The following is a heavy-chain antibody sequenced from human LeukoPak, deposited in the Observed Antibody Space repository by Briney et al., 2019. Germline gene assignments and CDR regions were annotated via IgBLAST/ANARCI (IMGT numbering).Heavy chain of an antibody. Sequence: SETLSLTCTVSGGSISSYYWSWIRQPAGKGLEWIGRIYTSGSTNYNPSLKSRVTMSVDTSKNQFSLKLSSVTAADTAVYYCAKNTDAYTWFDPWGQGTLVTVSS. CDR3: AKNTDAYTWFDP. CDR2: IYTSGST. CDR1: GGSISSYY. J-gene: IGHJ5*02. V-gene: IGHV4-4*07. D-gene: IGHD5-24*01.